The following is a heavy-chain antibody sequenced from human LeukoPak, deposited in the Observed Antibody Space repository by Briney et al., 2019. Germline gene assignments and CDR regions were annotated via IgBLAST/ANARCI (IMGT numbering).Heavy chain of an antibody. Sequence: GGSLRLSCAASGFTFSSYAMHWVRQAPGKGLEWVAVISYDGSNKYYADSVKGRFTISRDNSKNTLYLQMNSLRAEDTAMYYCARDTDYDILTGYYHFDYWGQGTLVTVSS. CDR3: ARDTDYDILTGYYHFDY. D-gene: IGHD3-9*01. V-gene: IGHV3-30*04. J-gene: IGHJ4*02. CDR1: GFTFSSYA. CDR2: ISYDGSNK.